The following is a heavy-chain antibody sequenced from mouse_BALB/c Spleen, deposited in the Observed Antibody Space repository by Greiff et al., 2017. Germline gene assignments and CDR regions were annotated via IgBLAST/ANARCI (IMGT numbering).Heavy chain of an antibody. D-gene: IGHD1-2*01. CDR2: INPSNGRT. Sequence: VQLQQPGAELVKPGASVKLSCKASGYTFTSYWMHWVKQRPGQGLEWIGEINPSNGRTNYNEKFKSKATLTVDKSSSTAYMQLSSLTSEDSAVYYCARSGLRLGFAYWGQGTLVTVSA. V-gene: IGHV1S81*02. CDR3: ARSGLRLGFAY. CDR1: GYTFTSYW. J-gene: IGHJ3*01.